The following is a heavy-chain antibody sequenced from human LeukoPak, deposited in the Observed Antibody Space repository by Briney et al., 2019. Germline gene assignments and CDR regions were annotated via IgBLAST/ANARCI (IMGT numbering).Heavy chain of an antibody. CDR3: ARSTTGSRGFGESPFDY. V-gene: IGHV3-23*01. CDR1: GFTFSSYA. J-gene: IGHJ4*02. CDR2: ISGSGGSI. D-gene: IGHD3-10*01. Sequence: GGSLRLSCAASGFTFSSYAMSWVRQAPGKGLEWVSAISGSGGSIYYADSVKGRFTISRDNAKNSLYLQMNSLRAEDTAVYYCARSTTGSRGFGESPFDYWGQGTLVTVSS.